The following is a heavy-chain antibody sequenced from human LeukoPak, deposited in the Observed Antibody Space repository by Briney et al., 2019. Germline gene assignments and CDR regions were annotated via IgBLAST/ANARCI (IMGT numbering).Heavy chain of an antibody. J-gene: IGHJ5*02. Sequence: SETLSLTCTVSGGSISSYYWSWIRQPAGKGLEWIGRIYTSGSTNYNPSLKSRVTMSVDTSKNQFSLKLSSVTAADTAVYYCARDQGYCSGGSCYKNWFGPWGQGTLVTVSS. CDR1: GGSISSYY. D-gene: IGHD2-15*01. CDR2: IYTSGST. V-gene: IGHV4-4*07. CDR3: ARDQGYCSGGSCYKNWFGP.